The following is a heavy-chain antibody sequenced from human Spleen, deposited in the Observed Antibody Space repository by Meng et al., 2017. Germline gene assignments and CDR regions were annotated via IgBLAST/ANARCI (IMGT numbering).Heavy chain of an antibody. CDR1: GYTFTSYG. CDR3: AREDDGRHYFDY. Sequence: ASVKVSCKASGYTFTSYGISWVRQAPGQGLEWMGWISAYNGNTNYAQKLQGRVTMTTDTSTSTAYMELRSLRSDDTAVYYCAREDDGRHYFDYWGPGSLVTVSS. D-gene: IGHD4-17*01. V-gene: IGHV1-18*01. J-gene: IGHJ4*02. CDR2: ISAYNGNT.